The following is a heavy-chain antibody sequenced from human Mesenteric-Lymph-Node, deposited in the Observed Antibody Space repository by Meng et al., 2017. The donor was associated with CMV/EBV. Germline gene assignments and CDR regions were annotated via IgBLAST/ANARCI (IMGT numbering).Heavy chain of an antibody. CDR1: GYRFTSYS. CDR3: ARDYSSSWLDNAFDY. CDR2: INPSGGST. V-gene: IGHV1-46*01. J-gene: IGHJ4*02. Sequence: SGYRFTSYSMHWVRQAPGQGLEWMGIINPSGGSTSYAQKFQGRVTMTRDTSTSTVYMELSSLRFEDTAMYYCARDYSSSWLDNAFDYWGQGTLVTVSS. D-gene: IGHD6-13*01.